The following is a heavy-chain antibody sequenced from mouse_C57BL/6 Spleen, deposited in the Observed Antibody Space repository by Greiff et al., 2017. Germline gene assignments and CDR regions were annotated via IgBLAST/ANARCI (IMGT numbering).Heavy chain of an antibody. Sequence: EVHLVESGGGLVQSGRSLRLSCATSGFTFSDFYMEWVRQAPGKGLEWIAASRNKANDYTTEYSASVKGRFIVSRDTSQSILYLQMNALRAEDTAIYYCARDAFYSSYAMDYWGQGTSVTVSS. CDR1: GFTFSDFY. CDR2: SRNKANDYTT. J-gene: IGHJ4*01. D-gene: IGHD2-1*01. V-gene: IGHV7-1*01. CDR3: ARDAFYSSYAMDY.